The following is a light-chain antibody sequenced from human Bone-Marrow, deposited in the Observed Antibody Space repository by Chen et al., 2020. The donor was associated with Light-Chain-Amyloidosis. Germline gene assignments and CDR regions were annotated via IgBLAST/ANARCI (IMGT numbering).Light chain of an antibody. V-gene: IGKV3-20*01. Sequence: EIVLTQPPGTLALSPGEGANLSCRASQTISSNYLTWYQQNFGQAPRLLIYGSSSRATGIPDRFTGSGPGTDFTLTINRLEPEDFAMYYCQQYGTSPLTFGGGTKVEIK. CDR3: QQYGTSPLT. CDR2: GSS. J-gene: IGKJ4*01. CDR1: QTISSNY.